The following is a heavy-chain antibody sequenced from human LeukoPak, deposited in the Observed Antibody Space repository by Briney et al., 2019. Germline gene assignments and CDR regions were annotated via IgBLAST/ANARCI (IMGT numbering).Heavy chain of an antibody. CDR1: GLTFSVHY. CDR2: SRNKANSYTT. Sequence: PGGSLRLSCAASGLTFSVHYMDWVRQAPGKGLEWIGRSRNKANSYTTEYAASVEGRFTISRDDSKSSLYLQMNSLKTEDTAIYYCANFFGDNFGYWGQGTLVTVSS. V-gene: IGHV3-72*01. D-gene: IGHD5-24*01. CDR3: ANFFGDNFGY. J-gene: IGHJ4*02.